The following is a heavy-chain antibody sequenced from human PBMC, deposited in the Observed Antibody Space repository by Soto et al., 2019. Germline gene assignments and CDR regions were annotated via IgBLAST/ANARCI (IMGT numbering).Heavy chain of an antibody. CDR3: AMDV. J-gene: IGHJ6*02. CDR2: IYYSGNT. Sequence: PSETLSLTCTVSGGSTSSDNYWSWIRQPPGKGLEWIGHIYYSGNTDYNPSLKSRLAISIDTSKNQFSLKLSSVTAADTAIYYYAMDVWGQGTTVTVSS. CDR1: GGSTSSDNY. V-gene: IGHV4-30-4*01.